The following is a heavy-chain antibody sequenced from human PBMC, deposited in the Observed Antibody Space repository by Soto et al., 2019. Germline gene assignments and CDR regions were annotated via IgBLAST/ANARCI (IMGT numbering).Heavy chain of an antibody. CDR3: ARWVDRFDWYFDL. CDR1: GGSISSDY. Sequence: QVQLQESGPGLVKPSETLSLTCTVSGGSISSDYWSWIRQPPGKGLEWIGYIYHRGRANHNPSLKCRVTISIDASKEQFSRKLRSVTAADTAVYYCARWVDRFDWYFDLWGRGTLVTVSS. CDR2: IYHRGRA. V-gene: IGHV4-59*08. J-gene: IGHJ2*01. D-gene: IGHD3-10*01.